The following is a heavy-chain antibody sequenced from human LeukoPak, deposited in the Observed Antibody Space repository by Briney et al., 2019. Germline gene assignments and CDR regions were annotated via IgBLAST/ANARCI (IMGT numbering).Heavy chain of an antibody. CDR2: IYYSGST. D-gene: IGHD6-13*01. V-gene: IGHV4-39*01. CDR1: GGSISSSSYY. J-gene: IGHJ3*02. CDR3: ARAPGYGNSWYAFHI. Sequence: SETLSLTCTVSGGSISSSSYYWGWIRQPPGKGLEWIGSIYYSGSTYYNPSLKSRVTISVDTSKNQFSLNLSSVTAADTAVYYCARAPGYGNSWYAFHIWGQGTMVTVSS.